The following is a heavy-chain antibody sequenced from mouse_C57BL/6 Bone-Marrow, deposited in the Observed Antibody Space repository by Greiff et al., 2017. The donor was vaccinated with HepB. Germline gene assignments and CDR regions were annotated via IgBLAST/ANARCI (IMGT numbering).Heavy chain of an antibody. CDR3: ARPRWDFDY. CDR1: GYTFTSYW. CDR2: IHPNSGST. Sequence: QVQLQQPGAELVKPGASVKLSCKASGYTFTSYWMHWVKQRPGQGLEWIGMIHPNSGSTNYNEKFKSKATLTVNKSSSTAYMQPSSLTSEDSAVYYCARPRWDFDYWGQGTTLTVSS. D-gene: IGHD2-3*01. V-gene: IGHV1-64*01. J-gene: IGHJ2*01.